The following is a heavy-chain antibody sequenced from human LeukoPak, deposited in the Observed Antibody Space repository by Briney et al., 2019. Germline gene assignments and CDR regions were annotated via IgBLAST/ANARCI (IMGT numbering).Heavy chain of an antibody. V-gene: IGHV3-21*01. CDR3: ARDLTGAVAADDAFDI. CDR2: ISSTSAYI. CDR1: GFALRSYT. J-gene: IGHJ3*02. Sequence: NPGGSLRLSCAASGFALRSYTVTWVRQAPGKGLEWVSSISSTSAYIYYADSVKGRFTISRDNAKNSLYLQMNSLRAEDTAVYYCARDLTGAVAADDAFDIWGQGTMVTVSS. D-gene: IGHD6-19*01.